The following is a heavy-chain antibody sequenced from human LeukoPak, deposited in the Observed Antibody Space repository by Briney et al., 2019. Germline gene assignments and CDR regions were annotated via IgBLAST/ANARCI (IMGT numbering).Heavy chain of an antibody. CDR3: ARDGYSGSDAL. J-gene: IGHJ4*02. CDR2: ICHSGST. V-gene: IGHV4-38-2*02. CDR1: GYSISSGYS. Sequence: SETLSLTCTVSGYSISSGYSWGWIRQPPGKGLEWIGSICHSGSTYYNPSLKSRVTISVDTSQNQFYLKLSSVTAADTAVYYCARDGYSGSDALWGQGTLVTVSS. D-gene: IGHD5-12*01.